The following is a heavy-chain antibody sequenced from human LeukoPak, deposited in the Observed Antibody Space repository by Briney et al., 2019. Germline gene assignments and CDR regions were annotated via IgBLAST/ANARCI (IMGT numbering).Heavy chain of an antibody. CDR3: FTGSQFYYDS. CDR2: IRPDGRET. V-gene: IGHV3-74*01. Sequence: GGSLRLSCAASGFTFTNHWMHWVRQAPGKGLVWVSRIRPDGRETNHADSVKGRFTISRDNSKNTVFLQMNSLTTEDTAVYSCFTGSQFYYDSWGQGTLVTVSS. CDR1: GFTFTNHW. D-gene: IGHD1-14*01. J-gene: IGHJ4*02.